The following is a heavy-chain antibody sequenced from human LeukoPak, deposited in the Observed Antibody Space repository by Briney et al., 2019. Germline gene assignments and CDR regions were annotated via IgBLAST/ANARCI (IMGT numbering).Heavy chain of an antibody. CDR2: ISARNGDT. Sequence: ASVKVSCTTSDYTFNTYGINWVRQAPGKGLEWMGWISARNGDTVYAQKFQGRLTLTTDTSTSTAYMELRSLGSDDTAIYYCARGEETTVITPFIYWGQGTLVTVSS. V-gene: IGHV1-18*01. CDR3: ARGEETTVITPFIY. D-gene: IGHD4-23*01. J-gene: IGHJ4*02. CDR1: DYTFNTYG.